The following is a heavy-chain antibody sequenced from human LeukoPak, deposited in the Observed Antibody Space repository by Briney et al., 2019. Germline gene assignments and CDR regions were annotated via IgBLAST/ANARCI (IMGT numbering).Heavy chain of an antibody. CDR2: ISSDGSNT. V-gene: IGHV3-30*03. J-gene: IGHJ4*02. CDR3: AGVSESGRYYFDY. CDR1: GFTFSSYA. Sequence: GRSLRLSCAASGFTFSSYAMHWVRQAPGKGLEWVAIISSDGSNTYYADSVKGRFSISRDNSKNTLYLQMSSLRDEDRAVYYCAGVSESGRYYFDYWGQGTLVTVSS. D-gene: IGHD6-19*01.